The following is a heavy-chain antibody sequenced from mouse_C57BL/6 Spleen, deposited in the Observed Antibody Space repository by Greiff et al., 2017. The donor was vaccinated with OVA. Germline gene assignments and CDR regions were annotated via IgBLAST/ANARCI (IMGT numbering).Heavy chain of an antibody. D-gene: IGHD1-1*01. CDR1: DSEVFPIAY. Sequence: QVQLKQSGSELRSPGSSVKLSCKDFDSEVFPIAYMSWVRQKPGHGFEWIGGILPSIGRTIYGEKFEDKATLDADTLSNTAYLELNSLTSEDSAIYYCARRATTVVPRWYFDVWGTGTTVTVSS. CDR3: ARRATTVVPRWYFDV. J-gene: IGHJ1*03. V-gene: IGHV15-2*01. CDR2: ILPSIGRT.